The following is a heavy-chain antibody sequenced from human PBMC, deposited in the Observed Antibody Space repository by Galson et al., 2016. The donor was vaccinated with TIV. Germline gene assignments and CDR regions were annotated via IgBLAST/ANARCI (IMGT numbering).Heavy chain of an antibody. CDR1: DFTFRNYW. V-gene: IGHV3-7*01. CDR3: ARDSGYCTNIDCKVDAFDV. Sequence: SLRLSCAASDFTFRNYWMSWVRQAPGKGLEWVGDIKTDGGERYYVDSVKGRFTISRDNAKNSLYLEMNSLTGEDTAVYYCARDSGYCTNIDCKVDAFDVGGQGKMVTVSP. D-gene: IGHD2-8*01. CDR2: IKTDGGER. J-gene: IGHJ3*01.